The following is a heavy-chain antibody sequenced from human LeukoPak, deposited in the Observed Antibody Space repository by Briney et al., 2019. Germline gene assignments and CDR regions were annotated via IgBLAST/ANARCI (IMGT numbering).Heavy chain of an antibody. CDR1: GYTLTELS. CDR3: ATVYGLNWFDP. J-gene: IGHJ5*02. V-gene: IGHV1-24*01. CDR2: FDPEDGET. D-gene: IGHD3-10*01. Sequence: ASVKVSCKVSGYTLTELSMHWVRQAPGKGLEGMGGFDPEDGETIYAQKFQGRVTMTEDTSTDTAYMELSRLRSEDTAVYYCATVYGLNWFDPWGQGTLVTVSS.